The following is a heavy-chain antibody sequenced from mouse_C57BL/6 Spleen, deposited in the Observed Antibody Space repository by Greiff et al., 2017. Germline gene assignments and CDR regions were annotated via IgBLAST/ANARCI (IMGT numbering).Heavy chain of an antibody. D-gene: IGHD2-2*01. Sequence: QVQLKESGAELVKPGASVKISCKASGYAFSSYWMNWVKQRPGKGLEWIGQIYPGDGDTNYNGKCKGKATLTADKSSSTAYMQLSSLTSEDSAVYFCARNTRVTGGYFDYWGQGTTLTVSS. CDR2: IYPGDGDT. CDR3: ARNTRVTGGYFDY. CDR1: GYAFSSYW. J-gene: IGHJ2*01. V-gene: IGHV1-80*01.